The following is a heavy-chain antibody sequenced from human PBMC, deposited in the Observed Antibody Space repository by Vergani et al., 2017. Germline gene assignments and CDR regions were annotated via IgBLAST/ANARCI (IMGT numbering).Heavy chain of an antibody. CDR3: AGGLPYYYGSGSYYQD. CDR1: GFTFSSYW. CDR2: INQDGSEK. J-gene: IGHJ4*02. D-gene: IGHD3-10*01. V-gene: IGHV3-7*03. Sequence: EVQLVESGGGLVQPGGSLRLSCAASGFTFSSYWMSWVRQAPGKGLEGVANINQDGSEKYYVDSVKGRFTISRDNAKNSLYLQMNSLRAEDTAVYYCAGGLPYYYGSGSYYQDWGQGTLVTVSS.